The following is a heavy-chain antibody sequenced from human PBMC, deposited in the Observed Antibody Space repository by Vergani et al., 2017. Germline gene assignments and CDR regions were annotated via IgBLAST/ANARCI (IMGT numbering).Heavy chain of an antibody. CDR1: GFTFSSYA. D-gene: IGHD4-23*01. CDR3: ARXLYYGGNSAGSLGY. V-gene: IGHV3-30-3*01. Sequence: QVQLVESGGGVVQPGRSLRLSCAASGFTFSSYAMHWVRQAPGKGLEWVAVISYDGSNKYYADSVKGRFTISRDNSKNTLYLQMNSLRAEDTAVYYCARXLYYGGNSAGSLGYWGQGTLVTVSS. J-gene: IGHJ4*02. CDR2: ISYDGSNK.